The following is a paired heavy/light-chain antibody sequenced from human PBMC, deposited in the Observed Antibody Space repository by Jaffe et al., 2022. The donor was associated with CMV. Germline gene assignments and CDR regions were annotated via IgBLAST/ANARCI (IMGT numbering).Heavy chain of an antibody. CDR1: GFTFTNYE. V-gene: IGHV3-48*03. Sequence: EVQVVESGGDLVQPGGSLRLSCAASGFTFTNYEMTWVRQAPGKGLEYISYISTRSGSTIYYADSVKGRFTISRDNAKNSLYLQMDSLRAEDTAVYYCARAGYYYMDVWGKGTTVTVSS. CDR3: ARAGYYYMDV. CDR2: ISTRSGSTI. J-gene: IGHJ6*03.
Light chain of an antibody. CDR3: CSYAGINTFVV. CDR2: EVT. Sequence: QSALTQPASVSGSPGQSITISCTGASSDVGTYNLVSWYQQYPGKAPKLIIYEVTKRPSGISNRFSGSKSANTASLTISGLQAEDEADYYCCSYAGINTFVVFGGGTKLTVL. CDR1: SSDVGTYNL. J-gene: IGLJ3*02. V-gene: IGLV2-23*02.